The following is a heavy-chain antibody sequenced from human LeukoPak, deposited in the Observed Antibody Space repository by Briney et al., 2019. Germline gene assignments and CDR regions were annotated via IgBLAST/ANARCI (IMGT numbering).Heavy chain of an antibody. D-gene: IGHD5-18*01. CDR2: IYYSGRT. CDR1: GGSISSSGYY. CDR3: ARLPQGGSSYGPLDV. Sequence: PSETLSLTCTVSGGSISSSGYYWGWIRQPPGKGLEWIGTIYYSGRTSYNPSLKSRLTISVDTSKNQFSLKLSSVTAADTAVYYCARLPQGGSSYGPLDVWGQGTTVTVSS. J-gene: IGHJ6*02. V-gene: IGHV4-39*01.